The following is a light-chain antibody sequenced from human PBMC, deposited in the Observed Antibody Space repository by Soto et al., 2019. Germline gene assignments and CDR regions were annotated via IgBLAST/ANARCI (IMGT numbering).Light chain of an antibody. CDR2: SAS. CDR1: QGISSY. J-gene: IGKJ3*01. CDR3: QQINSYPRT. Sequence: IQLTQSPSSLSASVGDRVTITCRASQGISSYLAWYQQKPRKAPKLLIYSASTLQIGVPSRFSGSGSGTDFTLTISSLQPEDFATSYGQQINSYPRTFGPGTKVDFK. V-gene: IGKV1-9*01.